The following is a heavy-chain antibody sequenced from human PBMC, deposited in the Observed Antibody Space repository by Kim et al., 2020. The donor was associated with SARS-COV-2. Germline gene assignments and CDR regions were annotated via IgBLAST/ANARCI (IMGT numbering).Heavy chain of an antibody. V-gene: IGHV4-59*12. D-gene: IGHD6-13*01. CDR3: ARVTPARAGVIAAPFSYFDC. J-gene: IGHJ4*02. Sequence: SETLSLTCTVSGGSISSYYWSWIRQPPGKGLEWIGYIYYSGSTNYNPSLKCRVTISVDTSKNQFSLKLSSVTAADTAVYYFARVTPARAGVIAAPFSYFDCWGRGTLVTVSS. CDR2: IYYSGST. CDR1: GGSISSYY.